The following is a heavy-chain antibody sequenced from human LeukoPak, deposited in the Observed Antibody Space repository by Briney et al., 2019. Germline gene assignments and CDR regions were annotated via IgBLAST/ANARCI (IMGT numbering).Heavy chain of an antibody. CDR3: ARDGGYDWSPYFDY. D-gene: IGHD1-20*01. J-gene: IGHJ4*02. Sequence: AGGSLRLSCAASGFTFSSYGMHWVRQAPGKGLEWVAFIRYDGSNKYYVGSVKGRFTISRDNSKNTLYLQMNSLRAEDTAVYYCARDGGYDWSPYFDYWGQGTLVTVSS. CDR1: GFTFSSYG. V-gene: IGHV3-30*02. CDR2: IRYDGSNK.